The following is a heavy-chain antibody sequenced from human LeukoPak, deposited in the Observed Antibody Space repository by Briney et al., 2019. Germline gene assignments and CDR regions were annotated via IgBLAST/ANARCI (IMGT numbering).Heavy chain of an antibody. J-gene: IGHJ4*02. CDR1: GXTFSSYA. Sequence: PGRSLRLSCAASGXTFSSYAMHWVRQAPGKGLEWVAVISYDGSNKYYADSVKGRFTISRDNSKNTLYLQMNSLRAEDTAVYYCARVRDGYNYEYYFDYWGQGTLVTVSS. V-gene: IGHV3-30-3*01. CDR3: ARVRDGYNYEYYFDY. CDR2: ISYDGSNK. D-gene: IGHD5-24*01.